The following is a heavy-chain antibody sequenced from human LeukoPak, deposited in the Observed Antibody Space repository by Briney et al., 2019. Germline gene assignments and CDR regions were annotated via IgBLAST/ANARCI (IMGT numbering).Heavy chain of an antibody. D-gene: IGHD4-17*01. J-gene: IGHJ4*02. CDR1: GGSISSYY. V-gene: IGHV4-59*08. CDR3: ARFPYGAYGLDY. Sequence: SETLSLTCTVSGGSISSYYWSWIRQPPGKGLEWIGYIYYSGSSNYNPSLRGRVTISLDTSKNQFSLKLSSVTAADTAVYYCARFPYGAYGLDYWGQGTLVTVSS. CDR2: IYYSGSS.